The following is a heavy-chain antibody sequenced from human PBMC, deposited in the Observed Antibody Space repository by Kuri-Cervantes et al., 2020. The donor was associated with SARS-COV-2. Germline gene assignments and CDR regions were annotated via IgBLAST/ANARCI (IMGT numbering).Heavy chain of an antibody. V-gene: IGHV4-59*11. Sequence: SETLSLTCTVSGGSISSHYWSWIRQPPGKGLEWIGYIYYSGSTNYKPSLKSRVTISVDTSKNQFSLKLSSVTAADTAVYYCARVTGGVVATTYPYYYYYMDVWGKGTTVTVSS. CDR3: ARVTGGVVATTYPYYYYYMDV. CDR2: IYYSGST. D-gene: IGHD5-12*01. CDR1: GGSISSHY. J-gene: IGHJ6*03.